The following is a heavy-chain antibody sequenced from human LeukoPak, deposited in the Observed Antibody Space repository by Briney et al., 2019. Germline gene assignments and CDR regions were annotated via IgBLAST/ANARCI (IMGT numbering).Heavy chain of an antibody. D-gene: IGHD4-23*01. CDR2: ISSSSSTI. Sequence: PGGSLRLSCAASGFTFSSYSMNWVRQAPGKGLEWVSYISSSSSTIYYADSVKGRFTISRDNAKNSLYLQMNSLRAEDTAVYYCARGGTVDLDYWGQGTLVTVSS. J-gene: IGHJ4*02. CDR3: ARGGTVDLDY. CDR1: GFTFSSYS. V-gene: IGHV3-48*01.